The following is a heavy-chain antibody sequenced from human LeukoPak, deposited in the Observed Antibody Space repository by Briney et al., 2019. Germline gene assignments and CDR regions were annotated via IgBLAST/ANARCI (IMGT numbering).Heavy chain of an antibody. J-gene: IGHJ1*01. CDR1: GFTLSSCA. Sequence: GGSLRLSCAASGFTLSSCAMNWVRQAPGKGLDRVASISGNAMSTYYTESVKGRFTISRDNSKNTVYLQMSSMRAEDTAVYFCARGGSTVAAAPYFQHWGQGTLVTVSS. V-gene: IGHV3-23*01. D-gene: IGHD6-13*01. CDR3: ARGGSTVAAAPYFQH. CDR2: ISGNAMST.